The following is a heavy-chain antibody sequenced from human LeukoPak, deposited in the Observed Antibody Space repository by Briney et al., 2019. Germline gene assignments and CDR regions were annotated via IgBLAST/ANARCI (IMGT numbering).Heavy chain of an antibody. D-gene: IGHD3-10*01. Sequence: GGSLRLSCAASGFTFDDYAMHWVRQAPGKGLEWVSLISWDGISTYYADSVKGRFTISRDNSKNSLYLQMNSLRTEDTALYYCAKGDYYGSGLYPPPNYWGQGTLVTVSS. CDR3: AKGDYYGSGLYPPPNY. J-gene: IGHJ4*02. CDR1: GFTFDDYA. CDR2: ISWDGIST. V-gene: IGHV3-43D*03.